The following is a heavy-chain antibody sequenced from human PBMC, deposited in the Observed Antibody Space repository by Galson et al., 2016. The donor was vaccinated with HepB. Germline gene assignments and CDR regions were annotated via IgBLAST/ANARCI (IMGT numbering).Heavy chain of an antibody. CDR1: SGSVSSGGYF. J-gene: IGHJ4*02. CDR2: IYYSGST. D-gene: IGHD3-9*01. V-gene: IGHV4-31*03. CDR3: ASLPTHYDFVTGVDF. Sequence: TLSLTCTVSSGSVSSGGYFWSWIRQQPGKGLEWIGYIYYSGSTYYYPSLKRRLTISLDMSKNQFSLNLTSVTAEDTAVCYCASLPTHYDFVTGVDFWGLGTLVTVSS.